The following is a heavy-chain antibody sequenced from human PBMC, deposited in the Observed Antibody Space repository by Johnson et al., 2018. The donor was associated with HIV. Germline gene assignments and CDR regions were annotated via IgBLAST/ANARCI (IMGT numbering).Heavy chain of an antibody. CDR3: ARDGTRYRDALDI. J-gene: IGHJ3*02. Sequence: QVQLVESGGGLVKPGGSLRLSCVASGFTFSDYYMTWIRQAPGKGLEWVSYISNSGSSVYYADSVKGRFTISRENAKNSLYLQMNSLRAGDTAVYYCARDGTRYRDALDIWGQGTMVIVSS. CDR1: GFTFSDYY. V-gene: IGHV3-11*04. D-gene: IGHD1-1*01. CDR2: ISNSGSSV.